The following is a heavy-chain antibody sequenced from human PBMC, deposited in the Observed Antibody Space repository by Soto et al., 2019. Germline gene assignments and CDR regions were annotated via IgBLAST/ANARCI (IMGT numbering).Heavy chain of an antibody. V-gene: IGHV4-4*02. CDR2: IYHSGST. Sequence: QVQLQESGPGLVKPSGTLSPTCAVSGVSISSTNWWSWVRQPPGKGLEWIGEIYHSGSTNSNPSLKSRVTISVEKSENQFSLKLTSVTAADTAVYYCARVFGSGSLTLDYWGRGTLVTVSS. D-gene: IGHD3-10*01. CDR3: ARVFGSGSLTLDY. CDR1: GVSISSTNW. J-gene: IGHJ4*02.